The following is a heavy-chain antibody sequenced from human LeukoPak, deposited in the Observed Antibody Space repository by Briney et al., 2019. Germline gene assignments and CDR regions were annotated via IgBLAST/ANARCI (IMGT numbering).Heavy chain of an antibody. Sequence: ASVKVSCKVSGYTLTELSMHWVRQAPGKGLEWMGGFDPEDGETIYAQKFQGRVTMTEDTSTDTAYMELSSLRSEDTAVYYCATNFPQLFFAPFDYWGQGTLVTVSS. J-gene: IGHJ4*02. D-gene: IGHD3-3*01. CDR3: ATNFPQLFFAPFDY. CDR1: GYTLTELS. CDR2: FDPEDGET. V-gene: IGHV1-24*01.